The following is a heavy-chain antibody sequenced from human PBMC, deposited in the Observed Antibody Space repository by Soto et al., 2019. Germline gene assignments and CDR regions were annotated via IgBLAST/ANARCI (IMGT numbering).Heavy chain of an antibody. CDR3: ARDKITGLFDY. J-gene: IGHJ4*02. CDR1: GGSVTTGGWY. D-gene: IGHD3-10*01. CDR2: INYTGAT. Sequence: SETLSLTCNVSGGSVTTGGWYWNWIRQPPGGGLEWIGQINYTGATNYNPSVRSRVTISVDTSKNQFSLKLTSVTAADTAVYYCARDKITGLFDYWGQGTLVTVSS. V-gene: IGHV4-61*08.